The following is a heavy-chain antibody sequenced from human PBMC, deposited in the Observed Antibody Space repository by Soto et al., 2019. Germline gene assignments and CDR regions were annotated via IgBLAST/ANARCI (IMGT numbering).Heavy chain of an antibody. D-gene: IGHD3-16*01. Sequence: EVQLVESGGGLVQPGGSLRLSCVASGFSFSTDWASWIRQAPGKGLEWVANVKRDGSESNYADSVKGRFTISRDNAKNSLYLQMNSLRVEDTAVYYCASGGSAWQFDYWGRGTLVAVSS. CDR3: ASGGSAWQFDY. CDR2: VKRDGSES. J-gene: IGHJ4*02. V-gene: IGHV3-7*01. CDR1: GFSFSTDW.